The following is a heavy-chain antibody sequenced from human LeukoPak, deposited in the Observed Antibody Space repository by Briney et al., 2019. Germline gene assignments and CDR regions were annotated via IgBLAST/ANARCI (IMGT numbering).Heavy chain of an antibody. V-gene: IGHV3-30-3*02. D-gene: IGHD3-3*01. CDR1: GFTFSIYA. Sequence: GRSLRLSCAASGFTFSIYAMHWVRQAPGKGLEWVAVTSYDGSNTYYADSVKGRFTISRDNSKNTLYLQMNSLRAEDTAVYYCAKKDYDFWSGYYAPYYYYMDVWGKGTTVTVSS. CDR2: TSYDGSNT. CDR3: AKKDYDFWSGYYAPYYYYMDV. J-gene: IGHJ6*03.